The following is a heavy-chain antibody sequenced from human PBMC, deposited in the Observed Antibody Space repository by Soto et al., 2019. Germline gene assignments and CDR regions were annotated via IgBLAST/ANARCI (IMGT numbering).Heavy chain of an antibody. D-gene: IGHD3-22*01. J-gene: IGHJ4*02. CDR2: IGGRATSA. CDR3: AKSRYSDSSGDYYDF. V-gene: IGHV3-23*01. CDR1: GFTFSNYA. Sequence: EVQLLESGGGLVPPGGSLRLSCAASGFTFSNYAMSWVRQAPGKGLEWVSGIGGRATSAYYADSVKGRFAISRDNAYNTLFLQLNSLRAEDTAVYYCAKSRYSDSSGDYYDFWGQGTLVTVSS.